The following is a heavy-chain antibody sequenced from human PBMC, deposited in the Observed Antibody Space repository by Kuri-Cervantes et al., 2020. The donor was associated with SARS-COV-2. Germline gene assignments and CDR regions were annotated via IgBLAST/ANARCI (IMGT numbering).Heavy chain of an antibody. CDR3: ARGVDYDFWSGYIY. CDR2: IYHSGST. CDR1: GGSISSGGYY. V-gene: IGHV4-30-2*05. D-gene: IGHD3-3*01. Sequence: SETLSLTCTVSGGSISSGGYYWSWIRQPPGKGLEWIGYIYHSGSTYYNPSLKSRVTISVDTSRNQFSLKLSSVTAADTAVYYCARGVDYDFWSGYIYWGQGTLVTVSS. J-gene: IGHJ4*02.